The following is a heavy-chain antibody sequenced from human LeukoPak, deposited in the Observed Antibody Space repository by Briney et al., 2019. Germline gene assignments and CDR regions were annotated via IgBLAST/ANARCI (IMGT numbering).Heavy chain of an antibody. Sequence: PSETLSLTSTVSGGSITGYYWNWIRQPAGQGLEWLGRVYSSGVGKYKPSPTSRVTISVDTSKNQFSLEPASLTAADTAVYYCAREEFLQEIDSSGYFVYWGRGTLVTVSS. CDR3: AREEFLQEIDSSGYFVY. J-gene: IGHJ4*02. CDR2: VYSSGVG. V-gene: IGHV4-4*07. D-gene: IGHD3-22*01. CDR1: GGSITGYY.